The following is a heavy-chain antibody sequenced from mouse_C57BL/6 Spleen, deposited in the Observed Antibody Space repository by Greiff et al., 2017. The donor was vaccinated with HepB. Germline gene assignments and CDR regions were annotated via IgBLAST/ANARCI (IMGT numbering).Heavy chain of an antibody. CDR2: IDPSDSYT. Sequence: QVQLQQPGAELVMPGASVKLSCKASVYTFTSYLLHWVKQRPGQGLEWIGEIDPSDSYTNYNQKFKGKSTLTVDKSSSTAYMQLSSLTSEDSAVYYCARGGSKGAYAMDYWGQGTSVTVSS. CDR3: ARGGSKGAYAMDY. J-gene: IGHJ4*01. V-gene: IGHV1-69*01. CDR1: VYTFTSYL. D-gene: IGHD1-3*01.